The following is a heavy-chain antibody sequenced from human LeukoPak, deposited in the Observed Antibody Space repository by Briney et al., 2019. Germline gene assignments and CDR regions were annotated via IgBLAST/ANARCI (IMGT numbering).Heavy chain of an antibody. V-gene: IGHV1-24*01. J-gene: IGHJ6*02. Sequence: ASVKVSCKVSGYTLTELSMHWVRQAPREGLEWMGRFDPEDGETIYAQKFQGRVTMTEDTSTDTAYMELSSLRSEDTAVYYCATVGYGDYRPDHHYGMDVWGQGTTVTVSS. CDR2: FDPEDGET. CDR3: ATVGYGDYRPDHHYGMDV. D-gene: IGHD4-17*01. CDR1: GYTLTELS.